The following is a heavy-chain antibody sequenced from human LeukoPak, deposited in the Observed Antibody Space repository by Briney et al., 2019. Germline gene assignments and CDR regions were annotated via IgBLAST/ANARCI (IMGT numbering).Heavy chain of an antibody. V-gene: IGHV1-69*13. J-gene: IGHJ3*02. CDR1: GGTFSSYA. CDR3: ARSDTYCSGGSCPPNTFDAFDI. Sequence: ASVKVSCRASGGTFSSYAISWVRQAPGQGLEWMGGIIPIFGTANYAQKFQGRVTITADESTSTAYMELSSLRSEDTAVYYCARSDTYCSGGSCPPNTFDAFDIWGQGTMVTVSS. CDR2: IIPIFGTA. D-gene: IGHD2-15*01.